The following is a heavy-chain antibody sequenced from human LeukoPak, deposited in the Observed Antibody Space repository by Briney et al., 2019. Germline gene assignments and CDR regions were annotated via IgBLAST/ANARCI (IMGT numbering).Heavy chain of an antibody. Sequence: SETPSLTCTVSGGSISSGDYYWSWIRQPPGKGLEWIGYIYYSGSTYYNPSLKSRVTISVDTSKNQFSLKLSSVTAADTAVYYCARDGVTRWFDPWGQGTLVTVSS. D-gene: IGHD4-17*01. J-gene: IGHJ5*02. CDR2: IYYSGST. CDR1: GGSISSGDYY. V-gene: IGHV4-30-4*01. CDR3: ARDGVTRWFDP.